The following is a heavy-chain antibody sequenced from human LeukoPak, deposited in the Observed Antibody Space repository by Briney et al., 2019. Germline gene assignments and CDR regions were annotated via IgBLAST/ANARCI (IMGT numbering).Heavy chain of an antibody. J-gene: IGHJ4*02. CDR2: ISTGRSYT. CDR3: ARQFPSRGYGGSDY. V-gene: IGHV3-11*06. D-gene: IGHD4-23*01. CDR1: GFSFSAYY. Sequence: GGSLRLSCAASGFSFSAYYMSWIRQAPGKGLEWVAYISTGRSYTDYADSVKGRFTISRDNAKNSVYLQMHSLRAEDTGVYYCARQFPSRGYGGSDYWGQGTLVTVSS.